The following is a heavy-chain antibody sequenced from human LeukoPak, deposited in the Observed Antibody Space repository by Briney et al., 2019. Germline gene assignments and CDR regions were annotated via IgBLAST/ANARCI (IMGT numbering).Heavy chain of an antibody. CDR2: AYYRSKWYI. Sequence: SQTLSLTCAISGDSVSGSPAVWNWIRQSPSRGLEWLGRAYYRSKWYIDYAVSVKGRITITPDTSKNQFSLQLNSVTPEDTAVYYCARGAVRGGTNFDYWGQGTTVTVSS. J-gene: IGHJ4*02. CDR3: ARGAVRGGTNFDY. D-gene: IGHD3-10*01. V-gene: IGHV6-1*01. CDR1: GDSVSGSPAV.